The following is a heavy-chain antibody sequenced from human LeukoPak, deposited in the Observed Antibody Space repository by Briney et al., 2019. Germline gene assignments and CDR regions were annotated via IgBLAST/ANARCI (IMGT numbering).Heavy chain of an antibody. V-gene: IGHV3-23*01. Sequence: GGSLRLSCAASGFTFSSYAMSWVRQAPGKGLEWVSDINGSGGSTYYADSVKGRFTISRDNSKNTLYLQMNSLRAEDTAIYYCIVGTIWDYWGQGTLVIVSS. CDR3: IVGTIWDY. D-gene: IGHD1-1*01. CDR2: INGSGGST. J-gene: IGHJ4*02. CDR1: GFTFSSYA.